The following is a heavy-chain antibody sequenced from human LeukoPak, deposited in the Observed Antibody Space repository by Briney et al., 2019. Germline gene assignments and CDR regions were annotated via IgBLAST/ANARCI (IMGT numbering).Heavy chain of an antibody. CDR1: GFSFSDYY. V-gene: IGHV3-11*01. CDR2: ISSSGDNI. CDR3: ARDIVAGGATEYFHH. D-gene: IGHD5-12*01. Sequence: GGSLRLSCAASGFSFSDYYMSWIRQAPGMGLEWVSFISSSGDNILYADSVKGRFTISRDNAKNSLYLQMNSLRAEDTAVYYCARDIVAGGATEYFHHWGQGTLVTVSS. J-gene: IGHJ1*01.